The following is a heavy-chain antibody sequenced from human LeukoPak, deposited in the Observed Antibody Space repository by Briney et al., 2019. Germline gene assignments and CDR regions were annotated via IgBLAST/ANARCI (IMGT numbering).Heavy chain of an antibody. Sequence: ASVKVSCKASGRTLTSYYIQWVRRAPGRGLEWMGKINPSGTITTYAPKYQGIVNVTKATSTNTVYMELSSLRSDDTAVYYCALIAPPHNWGQGTLVTVSS. V-gene: IGHV1-46*01. J-gene: IGHJ4*02. CDR3: ALIAPPHN. CDR1: GRTLTSYY. D-gene: IGHD6-13*01. CDR2: INPSGTIT.